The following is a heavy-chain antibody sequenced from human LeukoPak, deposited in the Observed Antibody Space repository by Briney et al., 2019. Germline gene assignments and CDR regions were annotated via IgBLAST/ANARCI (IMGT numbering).Heavy chain of an antibody. Sequence: TLSLTCPVSGGSISSGDYYWSWIRQPPGKGLEWIGYTYYSGSTYYNPSLKSRVTISVDTSKNQFSLKLTSVTAADTAVYYCARPYYYDSRIDPWGQGTLVTVSS. V-gene: IGHV4-30-4*01. CDR2: TYYSGST. CDR1: GGSISSGDYY. D-gene: IGHD3-22*01. J-gene: IGHJ5*02. CDR3: ARPYYYDSRIDP.